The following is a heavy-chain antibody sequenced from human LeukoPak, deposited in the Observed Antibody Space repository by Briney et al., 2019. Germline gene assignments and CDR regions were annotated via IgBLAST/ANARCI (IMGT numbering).Heavy chain of an antibody. J-gene: IGHJ4*02. CDR1: GYSFTSYW. Sequence: GESLKISCKGSGYSFTSYWIGWGRQMPGKGLEWMGSIDPGESDTRYSPFCQGQVTISADKSIRTAYLQWSSLKASDTAMYYCARQPFYYGSGSYNRFDYWGQGTLVTVSS. CDR3: ARQPFYYGSGSYNRFDY. D-gene: IGHD3-10*01. V-gene: IGHV5-51*01. CDR2: IDPGESDT.